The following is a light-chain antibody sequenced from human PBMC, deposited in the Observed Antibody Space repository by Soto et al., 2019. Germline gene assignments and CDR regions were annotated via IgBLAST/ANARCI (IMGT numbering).Light chain of an antibody. V-gene: IGKV3D-15*01. CDR3: QQYNNWPLT. Sequence: IVLTQSPATLSVSPGERTTLSCRASQSVSSNLAWHHQRPGQAPRLHIYGASTRATGVPARFSGGGSGTEFTLTITSLQSEDFAVYWCQQYNNWPLTFRPGTRLEIK. CDR1: QSVSSN. J-gene: IGKJ5*01. CDR2: GAS.